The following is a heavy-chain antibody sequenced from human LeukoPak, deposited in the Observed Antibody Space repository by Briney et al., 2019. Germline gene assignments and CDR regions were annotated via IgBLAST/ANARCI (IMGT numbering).Heavy chain of an antibody. Sequence: PSETLSLTCTVSGDSISSYYWSWIRQPAGKGLEWIRRIYTSGSANYNPSLRSRVTMSVDTSKNQFSLKLSSVTAADTAVYHCARDRCSSSSCSKYNWFDPWGQGTLVTVSS. CDR2: IYTSGSA. J-gene: IGHJ5*02. V-gene: IGHV4-4*07. CDR3: ARDRCSSSSCSKYNWFDP. D-gene: IGHD2-2*01. CDR1: GDSISSYY.